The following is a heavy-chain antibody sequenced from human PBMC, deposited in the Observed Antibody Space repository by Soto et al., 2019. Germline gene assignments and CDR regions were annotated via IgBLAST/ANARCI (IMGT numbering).Heavy chain of an antibody. CDR3: ARDSIEYDSSGYYWVY. J-gene: IGHJ4*02. CDR2: IWYDGSNK. CDR1: GFTFSSYG. D-gene: IGHD3-22*01. V-gene: IGHV3-33*01. Sequence: GGSLRLSCAASGFTFSSYGMHWVRQAPGKGLEWVAVIWYDGSNKYYADSVKGRFTISRDNSKNTLYLQMNSLRAEDTAVYYCARDSIEYDSSGYYWVYWGQGTLVTVSS.